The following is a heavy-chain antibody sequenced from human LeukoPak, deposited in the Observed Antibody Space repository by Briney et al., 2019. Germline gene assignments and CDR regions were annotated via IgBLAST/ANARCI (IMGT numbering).Heavy chain of an antibody. Sequence: SETLSLTCTVSGGSISSYYWSWIRQPPGKGLEWIGYIYYSGSTNYNPSLKSRVTISVDTSKNQFSLKLSSVTAADTAVYYCARQRNTMVRGVILPNWFDPWGQGTLVTVSP. CDR1: GGSISSYY. D-gene: IGHD3-10*01. CDR3: ARQRNTMVRGVILPNWFDP. J-gene: IGHJ5*02. CDR2: IYYSGST. V-gene: IGHV4-59*08.